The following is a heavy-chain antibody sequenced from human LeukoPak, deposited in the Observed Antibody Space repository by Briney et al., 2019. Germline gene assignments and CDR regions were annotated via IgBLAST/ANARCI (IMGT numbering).Heavy chain of an antibody. CDR1: GGSVSSGSYY. J-gene: IGHJ4*02. Sequence: NSSETLSLTCTVSGGSVSSGSYYWSWIRQPPGKGLEWIGYIYYSGSTNYNPSLESRVTISVDTSKNQFSLKLSSVTAADTAVYYCARERGGYSGSPYYFDYWGQGTLVTVSS. V-gene: IGHV4-61*01. CDR2: IYYSGST. D-gene: IGHD5-12*01. CDR3: ARERGGYSGSPYYFDY.